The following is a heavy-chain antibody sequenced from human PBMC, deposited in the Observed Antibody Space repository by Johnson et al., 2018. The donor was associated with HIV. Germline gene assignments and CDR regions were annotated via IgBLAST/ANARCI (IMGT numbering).Heavy chain of an antibody. V-gene: IGHV3-7*01. D-gene: IGHD3-10*01. CDR2: IKQDGSEK. Sequence: DVQVVESGGGLVQPGGSLRLSCAASGFTFSNYWMSWVRQAPGKGLEWVANIKQDGSEKYYVDSVKGRFTISRDNAKNSLYLQMNSLRAGDTAVYYCARSGPTWAFDFWGQGTMVTVSS. CDR1: GFTFSNYW. CDR3: ARSGPTWAFDF. J-gene: IGHJ3*01.